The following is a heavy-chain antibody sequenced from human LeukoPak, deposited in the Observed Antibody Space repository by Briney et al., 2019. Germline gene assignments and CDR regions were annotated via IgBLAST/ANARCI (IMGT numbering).Heavy chain of an antibody. J-gene: IGHJ4*02. CDR1: GFTFSSYA. V-gene: IGHV4-34*01. Sequence: GSLRLSCAASGFTFSSYAMSWIRQPPGKGLEWIGEINHSGSTNYNPSLKSRVTISVDTSKNQFSLKLSSVTAADTAVYYCARLVSSSWTFDYWGQGTLVTVSS. CDR3: ARLVSSSWTFDY. D-gene: IGHD6-13*01. CDR2: INHSGST.